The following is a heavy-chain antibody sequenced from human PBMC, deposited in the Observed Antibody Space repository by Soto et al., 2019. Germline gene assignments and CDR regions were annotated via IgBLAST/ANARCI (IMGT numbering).Heavy chain of an antibody. CDR2: ISWNSGSI. Sequence: GGSLRLSCAASGFTFDDYAMHWVRQAPGKGLEWVSGISWNSGSIGYADSVKGRFTISRDNAKNSLYLQMNSLRAEDTALYYCAKGKFIAVAGYYFDYWGQGTLVTVSS. D-gene: IGHD6-19*01. V-gene: IGHV3-9*01. J-gene: IGHJ4*02. CDR1: GFTFDDYA. CDR3: AKGKFIAVAGYYFDY.